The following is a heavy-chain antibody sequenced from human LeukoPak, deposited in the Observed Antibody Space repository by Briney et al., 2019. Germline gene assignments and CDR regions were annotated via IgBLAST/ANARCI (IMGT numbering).Heavy chain of an antibody. D-gene: IGHD4-23*01. CDR3: ARAADYGGNSGY. J-gene: IGHJ4*02. CDR1: GGSISSGGYD. Sequence: SETLSLTCTVSGGSISSGGYDWSWIRQHPGKGLEWIGYIYYSGSTYYNPSLKSRVTISVDTSKNQFSLKLSSVTAADTAVYYCARAADYGGNSGYWGQGTLVTVSS. V-gene: IGHV4-31*03. CDR2: IYYSGST.